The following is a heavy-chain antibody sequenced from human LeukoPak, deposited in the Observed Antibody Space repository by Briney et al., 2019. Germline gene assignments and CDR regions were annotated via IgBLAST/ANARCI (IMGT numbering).Heavy chain of an antibody. CDR2: INPNSGGT. V-gene: IGHV1-2*02. J-gene: IGHJ4*02. Sequence: ASVKVSCKASGYTFTGYYMHWVRQAPGQGLEWMGWINPNSGGTNYAQKFQGRVTMTRDTSISTAYMELSRLRSDDTAVYCCAREVGANQGESDSWGQGTLVTVSS. CDR1: GYTFTGYY. CDR3: AREVGANQGESDS. D-gene: IGHD1-26*01.